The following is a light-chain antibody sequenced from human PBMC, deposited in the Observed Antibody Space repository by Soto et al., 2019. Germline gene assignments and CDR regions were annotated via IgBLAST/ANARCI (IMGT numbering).Light chain of an antibody. J-gene: IGLJ1*01. CDR1: SGSIASNY. CDR2: EDN. CDR3: QSYDTTIYV. V-gene: IGLV6-57*04. Sequence: NFMLTQPHSVSGSPGKTVTISCTRSSGSIASNYVQWYQQRPGSAPTTVIFEDNQRPSGVPDRFSGSIDSSFNSASLTISGLKTEDEADYYCQSYDTTIYVFXTGTKVTVL.